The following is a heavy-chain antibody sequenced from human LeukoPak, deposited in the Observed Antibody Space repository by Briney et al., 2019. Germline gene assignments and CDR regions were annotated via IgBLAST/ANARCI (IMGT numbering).Heavy chain of an antibody. V-gene: IGHV4-59*12. D-gene: IGHD4-23*01. CDR3: ARENNDYGGKKAFDY. CDR2: IHYSGNT. Sequence: PSETLSLTCTVSGGSISSYYWSWIRQPPGKGLERIGHIHYSGNTYYNPSLKSRVSISVDTSKNQFSLKLSSVTAADTAVYYCARENNDYGGKKAFDYWGQGTLVTVSS. CDR1: GGSISSYY. J-gene: IGHJ4*02.